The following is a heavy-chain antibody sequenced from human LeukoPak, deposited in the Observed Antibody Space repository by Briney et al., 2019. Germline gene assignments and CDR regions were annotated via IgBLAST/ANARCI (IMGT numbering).Heavy chain of an antibody. J-gene: IGHJ3*02. Sequence: SETLSLTCTVSGGSISSTTSYWAWVRQPPGKGLEWIGSIFYSGNTYYNPSLKSRVTISVDTSKNQFSLKLSSVTAADTAVYYCARGRNYYDSSGAFDIWGQGTMVTVSS. V-gene: IGHV4-39*07. CDR2: IFYSGNT. CDR1: GGSISSTTSY. CDR3: ARGRNYYDSSGAFDI. D-gene: IGHD3-22*01.